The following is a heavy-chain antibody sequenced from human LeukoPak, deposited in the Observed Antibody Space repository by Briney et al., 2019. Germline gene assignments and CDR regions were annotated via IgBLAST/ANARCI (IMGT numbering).Heavy chain of an antibody. CDR1: GFTFSSYA. J-gene: IGHJ6*04. D-gene: IGHD2-2*01. CDR3: ATRRCSIAACRASSYRCFDF. V-gene: IGHV3-30-3*01. Sequence: GGSLRLSCTASGFTFSSYAMHWVRQAPGKGLEWVAVISYDGSNKYYADSVKGRFTISRDNAKNSVHLQMNSLRAEDTAVYYCATRRCSIAACRASSYRCFDFWGTGTTVTVSS. CDR2: ISYDGSNK.